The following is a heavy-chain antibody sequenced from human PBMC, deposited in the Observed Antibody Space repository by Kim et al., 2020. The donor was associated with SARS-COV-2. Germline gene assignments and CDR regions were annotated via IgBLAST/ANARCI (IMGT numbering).Heavy chain of an antibody. D-gene: IGHD1-26*01. J-gene: IGHJ3*02. Sequence: QKFQRRVTMTRDTSTSTVYMELSSLRSEDTAVYYCARTPYSGSPRRAFDIWGQGTMVTVSS. V-gene: IGHV1-46*01. CDR3: ARTPYSGSPRRAFDI.